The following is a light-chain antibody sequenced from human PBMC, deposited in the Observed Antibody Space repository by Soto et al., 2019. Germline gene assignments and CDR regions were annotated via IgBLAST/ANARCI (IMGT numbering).Light chain of an antibody. CDR2: DAF. Sequence: IVLAQSPATLSLSPGERVTLSCRASQSVRTYLAWYQQRPGQPPRLLIYDAFHRATGTPARFSGSGSGTDFTLTISSLEPEDFAVYYCQQRANWPATFGQGTRLEIK. CDR3: QQRANWPAT. V-gene: IGKV3-11*01. CDR1: QSVRTY. J-gene: IGKJ5*01.